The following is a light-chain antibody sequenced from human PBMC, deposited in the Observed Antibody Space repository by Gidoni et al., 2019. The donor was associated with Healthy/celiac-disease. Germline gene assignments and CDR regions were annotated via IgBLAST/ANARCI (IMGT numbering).Light chain of an antibody. CDR1: QSVSSN. J-gene: IGKJ1*01. CDR2: GAS. V-gene: IGKV3-15*01. CDR3: QQYNNWPLWT. Sequence: EIVMTQSPATLSVSPGERATLSCRASQSVSSNLAWYQQKPGQAPRLLLYGASPRATGIPARFSGSGSGTEFTLTISSLQSEDFAVYYCQQYNNWPLWTFGQGTKVEIK.